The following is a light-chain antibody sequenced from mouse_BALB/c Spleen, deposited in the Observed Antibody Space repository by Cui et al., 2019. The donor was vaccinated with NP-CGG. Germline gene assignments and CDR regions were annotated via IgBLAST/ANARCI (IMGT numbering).Light chain of an antibody. CDR3: ALWYSNHWV. CDR1: TGAVTTSNY. J-gene: IGLJ1*01. Sequence: QAVVTQESALTTPPGETVTLTCRSSTGAVTTSNYANWVQEKPDHLFTGLIGGTNNRAPGVPARFSGSLIGDKAALIITGAQTEDEAIYFCALWYSNHWVFGGGTKTDCP. V-gene: IGLV1*01. CDR2: GTN.